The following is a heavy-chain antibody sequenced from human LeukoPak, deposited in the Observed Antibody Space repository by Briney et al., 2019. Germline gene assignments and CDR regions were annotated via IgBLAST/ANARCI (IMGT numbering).Heavy chain of an antibody. J-gene: IGHJ4*02. CDR1: GITFSSYG. Sequence: GRSLRLSSAASGITFSSYGMHWVRQAPGKGLEWVAVISYDGSNKYYADSVKGRFTISRDNSKNTLYLQMNSLRAEDTAVYYCAKDHVRFPPYQLLSHWGQGTLVTVSS. CDR2: ISYDGSNK. CDR3: AKDHVRFPPYQLLSH. D-gene: IGHD2-2*01. V-gene: IGHV3-30*18.